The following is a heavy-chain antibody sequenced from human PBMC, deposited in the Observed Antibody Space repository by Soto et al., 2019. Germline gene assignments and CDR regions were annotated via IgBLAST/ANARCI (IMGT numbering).Heavy chain of an antibody. J-gene: IGHJ6*02. D-gene: IGHD6-13*01. Sequence: QVQLVQSGAEVKKPGSSVKVSCKASGGTFSSYAISWVRQAPGQGLEWMGGIIPIFGTANYAQKFQGRVTITADESTITAYMELSSLRSEDTAVYYCAREVYSSSWSPYYYYGMDVWGQGTTVTVSS. V-gene: IGHV1-69*01. CDR2: IIPIFGTA. CDR1: GGTFSSYA. CDR3: AREVYSSSWSPYYYYGMDV.